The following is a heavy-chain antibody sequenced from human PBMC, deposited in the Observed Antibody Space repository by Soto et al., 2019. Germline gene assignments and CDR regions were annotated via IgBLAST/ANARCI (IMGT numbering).Heavy chain of an antibody. CDR2: SYPSGST. J-gene: IGHJ3*02. CDR3: ATDTRDHYTSVNPRPFHI. D-gene: IGHD4-4*01. Sequence: SETLSPTCAAPASSTSSRGYSCTWIRQPPGKCLVWIEFSYPSGSTQYNPSLKSRVSISSDRSKNQFSLSLTSVCAADTTVYYCATDTRDHYTSVNPRPFHICGRGTLVTIS. CDR1: ASSTSSRGYS. V-gene: IGHV4-30-2*01.